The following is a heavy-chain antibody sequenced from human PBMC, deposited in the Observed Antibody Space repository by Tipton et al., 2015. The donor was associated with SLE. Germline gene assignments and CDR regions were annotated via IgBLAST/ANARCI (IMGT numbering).Heavy chain of an antibody. V-gene: IGHV3-20*04. CDR3: GRDLGGVAGL. Sequence: SLRLSCAASGFTFDDYGMSWVRQAPGKGLEWVSGINWNGGSTGYADSVKGRFTISRDNAKNSLFLQMNNLRAEDTAFYYCGRDLGGVAGLGAQGVRVPVS. D-gene: IGHD6-19*01. CDR1: GFTFDDYG. J-gene: IGHJ4*02. CDR2: INWNGGST.